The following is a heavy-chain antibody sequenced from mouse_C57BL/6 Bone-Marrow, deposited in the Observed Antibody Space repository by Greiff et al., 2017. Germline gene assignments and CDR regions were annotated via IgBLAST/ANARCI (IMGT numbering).Heavy chain of an antibody. Sequence: QVQLQQPGAELVRPGSSVKLSCKASGYTFTSYWMDWVKQRPGQGLEWIGNIYPSDSETHYNQKFKDKATLTVDKSSSTAYMQLSSLTSEDSAVYYCARSSITTVKSRYFDVWGTGTTVTVSS. D-gene: IGHD1-1*01. J-gene: IGHJ1*03. V-gene: IGHV1-61*01. CDR2: IYPSDSET. CDR3: ARSSITTVKSRYFDV. CDR1: GYTFTSYW.